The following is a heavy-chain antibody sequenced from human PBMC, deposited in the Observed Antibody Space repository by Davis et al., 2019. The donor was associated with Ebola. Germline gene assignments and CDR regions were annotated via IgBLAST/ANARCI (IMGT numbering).Heavy chain of an antibody. J-gene: IGHJ4*02. CDR2: ISSSSSYI. D-gene: IGHD6-6*01. CDR1: GFTVSSNY. Sequence: GESLKISCAASGFTVSSNYMNWVRQAPGKGLEWVSSISSSSSYIYYADSVKGRFTISRDNAKNSLYLQMNSLRAEDTAVYYCARARGSSPDWCYFDYWGQGTLVTVSS. V-gene: IGHV3-21*01. CDR3: ARARGSSPDWCYFDY.